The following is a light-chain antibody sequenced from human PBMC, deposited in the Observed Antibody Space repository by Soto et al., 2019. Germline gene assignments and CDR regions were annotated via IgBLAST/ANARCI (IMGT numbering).Light chain of an antibody. CDR2: AAS. J-gene: IGKJ1*01. Sequence: AIRMTQSPSSFSASTGDRVTITCRASQGISSYLAWYQQKPGKAPKLLIYAASTLQSVVPSRFSASGSGPDFTLTFSCLQSQDFATYYCHQYYSYPRTLGQGTKVETK. CDR3: HQYYSYPRT. CDR1: QGISSY. V-gene: IGKV1-8*01.